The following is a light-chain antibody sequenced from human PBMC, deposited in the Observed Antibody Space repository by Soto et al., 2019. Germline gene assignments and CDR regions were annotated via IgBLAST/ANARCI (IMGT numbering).Light chain of an antibody. V-gene: IGLV1-40*01. CDR1: SSNIGSFYD. J-gene: IGLJ2*01. CDR3: QSYDNSLSHVV. Sequence: QSVLTQPPLVSGAPGQRVTIPCTGSSSNIGSFYDVHWYQQLPGTVPKLLIYGDNNRPSGVPDRFSGSKSGTSASLAITGLQPEDEADYYCQSYDNSLSHVVFGGGTKVTVL. CDR2: GDN.